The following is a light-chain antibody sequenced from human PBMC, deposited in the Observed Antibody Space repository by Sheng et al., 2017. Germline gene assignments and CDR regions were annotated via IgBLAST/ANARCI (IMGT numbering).Light chain of an antibody. CDR1: QAIGSS. CDR2: SAS. CDR3: LQDSFYPLT. V-gene: IGKV1-6*02. J-gene: IGKJ4*01. Sequence: AVQMTQSPPSLYASVGDRVTITCRASQAIGSSLGWYQQRTGNTPKLLIFSASTLQSGVPSRFSGSGSGTDFTLTISNLQPEDFASYYCLQDSFYPLTFGAGPR.